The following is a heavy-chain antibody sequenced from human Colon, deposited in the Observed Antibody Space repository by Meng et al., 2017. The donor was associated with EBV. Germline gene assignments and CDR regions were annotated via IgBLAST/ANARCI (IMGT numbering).Heavy chain of an antibody. CDR2: IYRGGGT. D-gene: IGHD2-2*01. Sequence: VQLPRSGALLGTLLGPVYPSCAGPGGSISTTDWWSGFSKPHGKGLEWIGEIYRGGGTNYNPSFKSRVTISVDTSNNHFSLNLSYVTSADTAVYYCARVRVIPAAVGFDYWGQGTLVTVSS. V-gene: IGHV4-4*03. CDR3: ARVRVIPAAVGFDY. J-gene: IGHJ4*02. CDR1: GGSISTTDW.